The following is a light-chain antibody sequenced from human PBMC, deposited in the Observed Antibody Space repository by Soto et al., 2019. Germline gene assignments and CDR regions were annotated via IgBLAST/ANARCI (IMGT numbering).Light chain of an antibody. CDR2: IAF. Sequence: EIVLTQSPGTLSLSPGERGTLSCRASQSVSSNYLAWYQQKPGQAPRLLIYIAFSRATGIPYMFSGSGSGTDFTLTISRLEPEDFAVYYCQYYGSSPWTFGQGTKVEIK. V-gene: IGKV3-20*01. CDR3: QYYGSSPWT. CDR1: QSVSSNY. J-gene: IGKJ1*01.